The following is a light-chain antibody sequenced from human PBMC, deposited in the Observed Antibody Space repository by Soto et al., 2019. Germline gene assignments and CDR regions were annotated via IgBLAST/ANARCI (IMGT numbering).Light chain of an antibody. CDR1: SSDVGSYNY. CDR3: CSYAGNYVI. J-gene: IGLJ2*01. CDR2: DVS. V-gene: IGLV2-11*01. Sequence: QSALTQPRSVSGSPGQSVTISCTGTSSDVGSYNYVSWYQQHPGKAPKLMIYDVSKRPSGVPDRFYGSKSGNTASLTISGLQAEDETDYYCCSYAGNYVIYGGGTQLTVL.